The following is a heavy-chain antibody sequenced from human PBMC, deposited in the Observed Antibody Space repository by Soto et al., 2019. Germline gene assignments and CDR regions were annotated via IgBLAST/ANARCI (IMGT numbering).Heavy chain of an antibody. V-gene: IGHV3-21*01. D-gene: IGHD2-15*01. Sequence: PGGSLRLSCAASGFTFSSSTMNWVRQAPGKGLEWVSSISSSSSYIYYADSVKGRFTISRDNSKNTLYLQMNSLRAEDTAVYYCAKDSAQVVVVAAFDYWGQGTLVTVSS. CDR1: GFTFSSST. CDR3: AKDSAQVVVVAAFDY. J-gene: IGHJ4*02. CDR2: ISSSSSYI.